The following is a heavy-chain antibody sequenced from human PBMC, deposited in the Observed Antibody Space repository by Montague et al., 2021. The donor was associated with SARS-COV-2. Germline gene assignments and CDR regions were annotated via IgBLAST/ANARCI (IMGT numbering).Heavy chain of an antibody. CDR3: TSRREGNYNVMDV. Sequence: AISGDSVSSNSATWNWVRQSPSRGLEWLGRTYYRSKWYNDYAVSVRVRLTINPDTSKNQFSLQLNSVTPEDTAIYYCTSRREGNYNVMDVWGQGTTVTVSS. CDR1: GDSVSSNSAT. J-gene: IGHJ6*02. D-gene: IGHD3-10*01. V-gene: IGHV6-1*01. CDR2: TYYRSKWYN.